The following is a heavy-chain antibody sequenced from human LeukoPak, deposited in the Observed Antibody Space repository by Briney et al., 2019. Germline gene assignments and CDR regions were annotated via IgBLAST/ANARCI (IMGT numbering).Heavy chain of an antibody. D-gene: IGHD4-17*01. CDR3: ARGGGDYVLDY. CDR1: GFTFSSYE. Sequence: GGSLRLSCAASGFTFSSYEMNWVRQAPGKGLEWVSYISSSGSTIYYADSVKGRFTISRDNAKNTLYLQMNSLRAEDTAVYYCARGGGDYVLDYWGQGTLVTVSS. J-gene: IGHJ4*02. V-gene: IGHV3-48*03. CDR2: ISSSGSTI.